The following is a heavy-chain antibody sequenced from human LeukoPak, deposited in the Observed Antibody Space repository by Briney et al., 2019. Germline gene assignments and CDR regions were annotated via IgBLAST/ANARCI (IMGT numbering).Heavy chain of an antibody. CDR1: GGTFSSYA. D-gene: IGHD3-22*01. CDR2: IIPIFGTA. CDR3: ASDSSGYYSPDYYYYGMDV. Sequence: GASVKVSCKASGGTFSSYAISWVRQAPGQGLEWMGGIIPIFGTANYAQKFQGRVTITADESTSTAYMELSSLRSEDTAVYYCASDSSGYYSPDYYYYGMDVWGQGTTVTVSS. V-gene: IGHV1-69*13. J-gene: IGHJ6*02.